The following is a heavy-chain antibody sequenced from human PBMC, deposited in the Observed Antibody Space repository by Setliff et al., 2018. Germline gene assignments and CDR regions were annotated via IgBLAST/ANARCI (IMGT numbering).Heavy chain of an antibody. CDR1: GGSMIGGHYY. Sequence: PSETLSLTCTVSGGSMIGGHYYWSWIRQLPGKGLEWIAYIYYSGNTYYNPSLKSRVTISVDTSKNQFSLKINSVTAADTAVYYCSRGHFSSGECPNYFDPWGQGTQVTVSS. CDR3: SRGHFSSGECPNYFDP. J-gene: IGHJ5*02. V-gene: IGHV4-31*03. D-gene: IGHD3-22*01. CDR2: IYYSGNT.